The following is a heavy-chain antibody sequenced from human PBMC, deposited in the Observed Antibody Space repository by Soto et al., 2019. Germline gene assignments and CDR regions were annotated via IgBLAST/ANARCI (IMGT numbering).Heavy chain of an antibody. V-gene: IGHV1-46*01. Sequence: ASVEVSCQAAGSTFTSYYMHWVIQAHGQGLDWMGIINPSGGSTSYAQKFQGRVTMTRDTSTSTVYMELSSLRSEDTAVYYCARQLGDIVVVPAAIPYYYGMDVWGQGTTVTVS. D-gene: IGHD2-2*02. CDR3: ARQLGDIVVVPAAIPYYYGMDV. J-gene: IGHJ6*02. CDR1: GSTFTSYY. CDR2: INPSGGST.